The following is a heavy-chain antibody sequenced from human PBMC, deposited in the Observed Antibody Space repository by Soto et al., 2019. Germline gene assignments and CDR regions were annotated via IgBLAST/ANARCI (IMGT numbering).Heavy chain of an antibody. CDR1: GFTFSNFH. V-gene: IGHV3-48*01. CDR2: ITSSSSII. D-gene: IGHD3-16*01. J-gene: IGHJ4*02. CDR3: ARDNGYGGAVDC. Sequence: EVQLVESGGGLVQPGGSLRLSCAASGFTFSNFHMDWVRQAPGKELEWVSYITSSSSIIYQADSVKGRFTISRDDANSALYLQMNSMRVEDTGISYCARDNGYGGAVDCWGQATLVIVSS.